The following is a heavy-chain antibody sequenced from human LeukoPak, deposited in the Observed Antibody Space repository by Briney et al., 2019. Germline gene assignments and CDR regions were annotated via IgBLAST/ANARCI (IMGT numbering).Heavy chain of an antibody. Sequence: GGSLRLSCGASGFSFSLYGMHWVRQAPGKGLEWAAVISYDESNKYYADSAKGRFTISRDNSKNTMYLQMNSLRTEDTAVYYCARETGSAVGSTDFDYWGQGTLVTVSS. CDR3: ARETGSAVGSTDFDY. CDR2: ISYDESNK. D-gene: IGHD4-17*01. V-gene: IGHV3-30*19. CDR1: GFSFSLYG. J-gene: IGHJ4*02.